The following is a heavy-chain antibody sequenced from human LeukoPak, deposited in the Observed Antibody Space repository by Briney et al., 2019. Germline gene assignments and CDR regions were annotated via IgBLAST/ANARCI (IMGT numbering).Heavy chain of an antibody. Sequence: RGESLKISCKSSGYSFTNYWIGWVRQMPGKGLEWMGIIYPGDSDTKYSPSFQGQVTISADKSISTAYLQWSSLKASDTAMYYCARRAYSSGPLALDYWGQGTLVTVSS. CDR1: GYSFTNYW. J-gene: IGHJ4*02. CDR3: ARRAYSSGPLALDY. V-gene: IGHV5-51*01. CDR2: IYPGDSDT. D-gene: IGHD6-19*01.